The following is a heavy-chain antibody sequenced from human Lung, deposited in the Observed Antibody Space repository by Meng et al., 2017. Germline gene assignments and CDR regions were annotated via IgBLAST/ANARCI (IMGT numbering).Heavy chain of an antibody. CDR2: IDPKSGDT. V-gene: IGHV1-2*06. D-gene: IGHD6-13*01. Sequence: RRWQLGGRGKRPGASVKGACKASGYNFPDNWLHWVRRAPGQGLEWMGRIDPKSGDTHYAQRFQGRVTMTGDTSISTAYMELSGLRSDDTAMYYCARDEDISAAGKLFGDYWGQGTLVTVSS. CDR1: GYNFPDNW. J-gene: IGHJ4*02. CDR3: ARDEDISAAGKLFGDY.